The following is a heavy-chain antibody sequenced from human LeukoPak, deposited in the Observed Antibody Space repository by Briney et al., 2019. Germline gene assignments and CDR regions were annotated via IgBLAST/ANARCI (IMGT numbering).Heavy chain of an antibody. CDR3: ARYYYDSSGYYFDY. D-gene: IGHD3-22*01. CDR1: GGSISGYY. CDR2: IYTRGSI. V-gene: IGHV4-4*07. Sequence: SETLSLTCTVSGGSISGYYWSWIRQPAGKGPEWIGRIYTRGSINYNPSLKSRVTMSVDTSKNQSSLKLSSVTAADTAVYYCARYYYDSSGYYFDYWGQGTLVTVSS. J-gene: IGHJ4*02.